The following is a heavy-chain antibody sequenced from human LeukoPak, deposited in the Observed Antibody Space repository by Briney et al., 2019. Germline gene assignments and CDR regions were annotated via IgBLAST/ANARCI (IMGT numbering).Heavy chain of an antibody. V-gene: IGHV3-23*01. CDR3: AKWGDYDVLTGYYVSDY. CDR2: ITGSGSGI. D-gene: IGHD3-9*01. J-gene: IGHJ4*02. CDR1: GFTFSSYA. Sequence: GGSLRLSCTASGFTFSSYAMNWVRQAPGKGLEWVSAITGSGSGIYYADSMKSRFTISRDNSKNTLYLQINSLRAEDTAVYYCAKWGDYDVLTGYYVSDYWGQGTLVTVSS.